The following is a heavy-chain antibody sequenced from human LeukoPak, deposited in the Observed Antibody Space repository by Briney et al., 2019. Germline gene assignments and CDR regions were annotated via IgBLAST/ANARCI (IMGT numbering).Heavy chain of an antibody. CDR3: ARVKGSNWFDP. Sequence: SETLSLTCTVSGVSISIYYWSWIRQPPGKGLEWIGYIYNSKSTYYNPSLKSRVTISLDTSKNQFSLRLNSVTAADTAVYYCARVKGSNWFDPWGQGTLVTVSS. CDR2: IYNSKST. V-gene: IGHV4-59*01. D-gene: IGHD6-6*01. CDR1: GVSISIYY. J-gene: IGHJ5*02.